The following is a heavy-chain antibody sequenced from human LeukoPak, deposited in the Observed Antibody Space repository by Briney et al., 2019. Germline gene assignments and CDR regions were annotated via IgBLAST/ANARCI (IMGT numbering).Heavy chain of an antibody. CDR2: INPNSGGT. V-gene: IGHV1-2*02. CDR1: GYTFTGYY. Sequence: GASVKVSCKASGYTFTGYYMHLVRQAPGQRLEWMGWINPNSGGTNYAQKFQGRVTMTRDTSISTAYMELSRLRSDDTAVHYCAKARFLEWSDAFDIWGQGTMVTVSS. D-gene: IGHD3-3*01. J-gene: IGHJ3*02. CDR3: AKARFLEWSDAFDI.